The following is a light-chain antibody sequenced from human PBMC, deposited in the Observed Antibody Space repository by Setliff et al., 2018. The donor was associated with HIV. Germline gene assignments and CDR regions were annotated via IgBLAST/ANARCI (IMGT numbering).Light chain of an antibody. CDR2: WAS. V-gene: IGKV4-1*01. Sequence: DIVMTQSPDSLAVSLGGRATITCKSRQSLLFNANNKNYLAWYQQKPGQPPKLLIYWASTRDSGVPDRFGGSGSGTDFSLTITNLQAEDVAVYFCQQYYTPPFTFGGGTKVDI. J-gene: IGKJ4*01. CDR1: QSLLFNANNKNY. CDR3: QQYYTPPFT.